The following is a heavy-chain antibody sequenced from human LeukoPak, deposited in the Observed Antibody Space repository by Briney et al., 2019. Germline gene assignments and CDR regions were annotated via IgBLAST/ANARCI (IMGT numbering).Heavy chain of an antibody. CDR2: INTDGTVT. J-gene: IGHJ4*02. D-gene: IGHD6-19*01. Sequence: GGSLRLSCAASGFTSSKYWMLWVRQAPGKGLESVSRINTDGTVTTYADSVKGRFTVSRDNADNTMFLQMNSVRDEDTAVYYCATKQWLAPPPDSWGQGTPVTVSS. CDR1: GFTSSKYW. V-gene: IGHV3-74*01. CDR3: ATKQWLAPPPDS.